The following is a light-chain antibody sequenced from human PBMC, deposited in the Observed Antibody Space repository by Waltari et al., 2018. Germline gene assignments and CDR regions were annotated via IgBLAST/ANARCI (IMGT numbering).Light chain of an antibody. J-gene: IGKJ2*01. V-gene: IGKV1-39*01. Sequence: DIQMTQSPSSLSASVGDRVTITCRASQRINSYLNWYQQKPGKAPKLLIYGASSLQNGVPSGFSGSGSGTEFTLTISSLQPEDSATYYCQQSYSSPYTFGQGTKLEIK. CDR3: QQSYSSPYT. CDR2: GAS. CDR1: QRINSY.